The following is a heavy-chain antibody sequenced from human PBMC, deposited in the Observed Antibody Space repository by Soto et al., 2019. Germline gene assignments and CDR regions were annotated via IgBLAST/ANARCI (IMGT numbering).Heavy chain of an antibody. CDR3: ARERYQVISAGRDV. CDR1: GYTFTGDY. V-gene: IGHV1-2*02. J-gene: IGHJ6*02. D-gene: IGHD2-2*01. Sequence: QVQLVQSGADVKTPGASVRVSCKASGYTFTGDYVHWVRGAPGLGLEWMGWIKPETGDTSYAKKFQGRVTLSRDTSINTAYLELSRRRFDDAAVYFCARERYQVISAGRDVWGQGTTVTVSS. CDR2: IKPETGDT.